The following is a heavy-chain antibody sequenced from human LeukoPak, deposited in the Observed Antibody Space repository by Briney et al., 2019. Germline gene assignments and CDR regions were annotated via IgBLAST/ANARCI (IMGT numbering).Heavy chain of an antibody. V-gene: IGHV4-4*02. J-gene: IGHJ3*02. CDR2: IYYSGST. D-gene: IGHD3-9*01. Sequence: PSETLSLTCAVSGGSISSSNWWSWVRQPPGKGLEWIGSIYYSGSTYYNPSLKSRLTISVDTSKNQFSLKLSSVTAADTAVYYCARAPMYYDILTGYSRDAFDIWGQGTMVTVSS. CDR1: GGSISSSNW. CDR3: ARAPMYYDILTGYSRDAFDI.